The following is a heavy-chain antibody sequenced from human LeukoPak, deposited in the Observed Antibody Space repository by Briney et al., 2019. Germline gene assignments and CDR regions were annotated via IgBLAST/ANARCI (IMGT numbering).Heavy chain of an antibody. D-gene: IGHD4-17*01. CDR3: ASARNDYGDYGWFDP. V-gene: IGHV4-61*02. J-gene: IGHJ5*02. CDR1: GGSISSGSYY. CDR2: IYTSGST. Sequence: SETLPLTCTVSGGSISSGSYYWSWIRQPAGKGLEWIGRIYTSGSTNYNPSLKSRVTISVDTSKNQFSLKLSSVTAADTAVYYCASARNDYGDYGWFDPWGQGTLVTVSS.